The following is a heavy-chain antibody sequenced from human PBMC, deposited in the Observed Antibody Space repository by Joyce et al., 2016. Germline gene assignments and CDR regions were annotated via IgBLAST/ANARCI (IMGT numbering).Heavy chain of an antibody. V-gene: IGHV3-33*01. CDR2: IWHDGGNK. D-gene: IGHD3/OR15-3a*01. J-gene: IGHJ4*02. CDR1: GFTFSGYG. Sequence: QVQLVESGGGVVQPGRSLGLSCAASGFTFSGYGMHWVRQAPGKGLEWVAVIWHDGGNKYYADSVKGRFTISRDNSKNTLYLQMNNLRVEDTAVYYCARDNDFYWGQGTLVTVSS. CDR3: ARDNDFY.